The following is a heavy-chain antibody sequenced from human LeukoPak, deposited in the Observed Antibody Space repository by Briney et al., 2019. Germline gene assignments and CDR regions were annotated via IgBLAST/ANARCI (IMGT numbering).Heavy chain of an antibody. Sequence: GGSLRLFCAASGFTFSSYAMNWVRQAPGKGLEWVSSISNSGNSIYYGDPVKGRFTISRDNAKNSLYLQMNSLRAEDTALYYCARGVNYGGNSNWFDPWGQGTLVTVSS. D-gene: IGHD4-23*01. J-gene: IGHJ5*02. V-gene: IGHV3-21*01. CDR3: ARGVNYGGNSNWFDP. CDR1: GFTFSSYA. CDR2: ISNSGNSI.